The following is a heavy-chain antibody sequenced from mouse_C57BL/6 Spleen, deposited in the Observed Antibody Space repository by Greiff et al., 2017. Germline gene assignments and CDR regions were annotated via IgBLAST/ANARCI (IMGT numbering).Heavy chain of an antibody. Sequence: VQLQESGAELVKPGASVKMSCKASGYTFTTYPIEWMKQNHGKSLEWIGNFHPYNDDTKYNEKFKGKATLTVEKSSSTVYLELSRLTSDDSAVYYCARRDYDEGAWFAYWGQGTLVTVSA. D-gene: IGHD2-4*01. CDR1: GYTFTTYP. V-gene: IGHV1-47*01. J-gene: IGHJ3*01. CDR3: ARRDYDEGAWFAY. CDR2: FHPYNDDT.